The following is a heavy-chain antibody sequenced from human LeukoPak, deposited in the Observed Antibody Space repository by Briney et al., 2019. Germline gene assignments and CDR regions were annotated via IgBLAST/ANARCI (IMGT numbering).Heavy chain of an antibody. CDR1: GFTFSSYE. Sequence: GGSLRLSCAASGFTFSSYEMNCVRQAPGKGLEWVSHISSSGSTIYYADSVKGRFTISRDNAKNSLYLQMNSLRAEDTAVYYCARGGGGQWLVYFDYWGQGTLVTVSS. J-gene: IGHJ4*02. CDR2: ISSSGSTI. CDR3: ARGGGGQWLVYFDY. D-gene: IGHD6-19*01. V-gene: IGHV3-48*03.